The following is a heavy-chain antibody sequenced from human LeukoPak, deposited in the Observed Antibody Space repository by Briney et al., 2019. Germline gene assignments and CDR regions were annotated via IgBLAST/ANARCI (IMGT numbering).Heavy chain of an antibody. Sequence: GGSLRLSCAASGFTFSSSWMHWVRQAPGKGLVWVSRINHDGSTTNYEDSVKGRFTISRDNAKNTLYLQMNSLTAEDTAVFYCVRDRFYGMDVWGQGTTVTVSS. CDR1: GFTFSSSW. CDR3: VRDRFYGMDV. V-gene: IGHV3-74*01. CDR2: INHDGSTT. J-gene: IGHJ6*02.